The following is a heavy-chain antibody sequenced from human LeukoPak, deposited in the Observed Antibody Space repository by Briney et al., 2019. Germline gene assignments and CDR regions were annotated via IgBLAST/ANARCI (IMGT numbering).Heavy chain of an antibody. D-gene: IGHD2-2*01. V-gene: IGHV1-69*05. J-gene: IGHJ6*03. Sequence: SVKVSCKASGGTFSSYAISWVRQAPGQGLEWMGGIIPIFGTANYAQKFQGRVTITTDESTSTAYMELSSLRSEDTAVYYCARAKGDIVVVPAAARGYYYYYMGVWGKGATATVSS. CDR3: ARAKGDIVVVPAAARGYYYYYMGV. CDR2: IIPIFGTA. CDR1: GGTFSSYA.